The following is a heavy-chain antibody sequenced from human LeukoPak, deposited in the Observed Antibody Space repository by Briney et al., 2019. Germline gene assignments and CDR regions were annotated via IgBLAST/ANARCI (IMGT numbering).Heavy chain of an antibody. CDR1: GGSISSYY. CDR2: IFYSGST. CDR3: ASQKGYSSNWYVDY. V-gene: IGHV4-59*01. D-gene: IGHD6-13*01. Sequence: PSETLSLTCTVSGGSISSYYWSWIRQPPGKGLEWIGYIFYSGSTNYNPSLKSRVTMSVDTSKNQFSLTLISVTAADTAVYYCASQKGYSSNWYVDYWGQGTLVTVSS. J-gene: IGHJ4*02.